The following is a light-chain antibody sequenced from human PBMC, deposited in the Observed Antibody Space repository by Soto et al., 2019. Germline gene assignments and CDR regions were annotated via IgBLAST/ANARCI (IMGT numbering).Light chain of an antibody. Sequence: QSVLTQPASVSGSPGQSIAISCTGTSSDVGSYNYVSWYQHHPGKAPKVMIYDVSSRPSGVSNRFSGSNSGNTASLTISGLQAEDEDYYYCISYTTISTYVFGTGTQLTVL. V-gene: IGLV2-14*03. CDR3: ISYTTISTYV. CDR2: DVS. CDR1: SSDVGSYNY. J-gene: IGLJ1*01.